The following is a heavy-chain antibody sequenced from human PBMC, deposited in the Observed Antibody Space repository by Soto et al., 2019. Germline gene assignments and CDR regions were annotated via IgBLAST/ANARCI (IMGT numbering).Heavy chain of an antibody. Sequence: QVQLVQSGAEVKKPGASVKVSCKASGYSFTRNDINWVRQAPGQGLEWMGWINPSSGNTGYAQRFLGRLPVATDSSSSTADVELFGLKTEDTAMYFGAREGILFSGVIVLYGMDGW. J-gene: IGHJ6*01. CDR1: GYSFTRND. D-gene: IGHD3-3*01. CDR2: INPSSGNT. CDR3: AREGILFSGVIVLYGMDG. V-gene: IGHV1-8*01.